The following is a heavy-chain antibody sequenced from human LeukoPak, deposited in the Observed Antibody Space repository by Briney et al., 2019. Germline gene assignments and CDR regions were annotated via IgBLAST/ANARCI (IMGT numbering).Heavy chain of an antibody. D-gene: IGHD6-13*01. CDR1: GFTFSDFC. Sequence: GGSLRLSCAASGFTFSDFCMGWIRQAPGKGLEWVSFIYSDNTHYSDSVKGRFTISRDNSKNTLYLQMNSLRAEDTAVYSCARFISSSWYFDYWGQGTLVTVSS. CDR3: ARFISSSWYFDY. V-gene: IGHV3-66*01. CDR2: IYSDNT. J-gene: IGHJ4*02.